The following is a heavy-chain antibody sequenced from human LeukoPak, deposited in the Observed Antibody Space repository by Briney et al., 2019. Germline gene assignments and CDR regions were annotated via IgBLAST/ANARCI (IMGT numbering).Heavy chain of an antibody. CDR1: GFTFRSHA. J-gene: IGHJ6*02. D-gene: IGHD3-22*01. CDR3: AKYYYDSNRQGMDD. Sequence: GGSLRLSCAASGFTFRSHAMSWVRQAPGKGLEWVSAIVGSGDNTYYADSVKGRFTISRDNSKNTLYLQMNSLTAEDTALYYCAKYYYDSNRQGMDDWGQGTTVTVSS. CDR2: IVGSGDNT. V-gene: IGHV3-23*01.